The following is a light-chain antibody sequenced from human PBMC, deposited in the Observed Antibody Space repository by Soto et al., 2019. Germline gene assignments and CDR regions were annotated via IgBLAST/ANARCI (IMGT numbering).Light chain of an antibody. CDR3: QQASSFPPWT. Sequence: DIQMTQSPSSVSASVGDRVTITCRASQGISNWLAWYQQKPGKAPKLLISLASSLESGVPSRFSGSGSGTDFTLTISSLQPEDFATYYCQQASSFPPWTFGQGTKVEIK. V-gene: IGKV1-12*01. CDR2: LAS. CDR1: QGISNW. J-gene: IGKJ1*01.